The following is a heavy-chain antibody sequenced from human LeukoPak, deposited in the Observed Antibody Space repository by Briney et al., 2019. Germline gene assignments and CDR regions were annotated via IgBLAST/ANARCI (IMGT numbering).Heavy chain of an antibody. J-gene: IGHJ4*02. CDR1: GFAFNNYA. V-gene: IGHV3-30*04. D-gene: IGHD3-3*01. Sequence: GGSLRLSCTASGFAFNNYAMHWVRQAPGKGLEWVAVISYDGSNKYYADSVKGRFTISRDNSKNTLYLQMNSLRAEDTAVYYCARDYDFWSGLDYWGQGTLVTVSS. CDR3: ARDYDFWSGLDY. CDR2: ISYDGSNK.